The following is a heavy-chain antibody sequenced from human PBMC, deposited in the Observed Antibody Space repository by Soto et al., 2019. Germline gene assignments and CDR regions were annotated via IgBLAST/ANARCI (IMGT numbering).Heavy chain of an antibody. D-gene: IGHD4-17*01. CDR2: IWYDGSNK. CDR3: ARPQGDYENWFDP. V-gene: IGHV3-33*01. J-gene: IGHJ5*02. CDR1: GFTFSSYG. Sequence: GGSLRLSCAASGFTFSSYGMHWVRQAPGKGLEWVAVIWYDGSNKYYADSVKGRFTISRDNSKNTLYLQMNSLRAEDTAVYYCARPQGDYENWFDPWAQGTLVTVSS.